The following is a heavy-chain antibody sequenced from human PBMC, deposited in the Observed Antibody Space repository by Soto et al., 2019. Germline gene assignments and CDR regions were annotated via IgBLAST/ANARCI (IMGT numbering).Heavy chain of an antibody. CDR2: IKQDGSEK. D-gene: IGHD4-17*01. V-gene: IGHV3-7*01. J-gene: IGHJ4*02. CDR3: ARDHNVPYGDCVY. CDR1: GFTFSSYW. Sequence: EVQLVESGGGLVQPGGSLRLSCAASGFTFSSYWMSWVRQAPGKGLEWVANIKQDGSEKYYVDSVKGRFTISRDNAKNSLYLQMNSLRAEDTAVYYCARDHNVPYGDCVYWGQGTLVTISS.